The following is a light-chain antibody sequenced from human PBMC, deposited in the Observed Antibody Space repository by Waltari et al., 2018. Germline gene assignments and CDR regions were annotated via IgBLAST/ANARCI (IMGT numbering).Light chain of an antibody. CDR3: QSYDTTLSVV. Sequence: QSVLTQPPSVSGAPGQRVSISCTGSTSNIGAGYDVPWYQQGPGKAPKLIIYGTNTRPLGVPDRFFGSQYGTSASRAIIGLQAEDEGDYSCQSYDTTLSVVFGGGTKLTVL. J-gene: IGLJ2*01. CDR2: GTN. CDR1: TSNIGAGYD. V-gene: IGLV1-40*01.